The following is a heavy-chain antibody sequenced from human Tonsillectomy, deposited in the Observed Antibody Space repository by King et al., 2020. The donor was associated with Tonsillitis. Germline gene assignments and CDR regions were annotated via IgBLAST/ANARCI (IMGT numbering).Heavy chain of an antibody. V-gene: IGHV3-30-3*01. J-gene: IGHJ3*01. CDR1: GFTFSSYA. CDR2: ISYDGSNK. D-gene: IGHD3-22*01. CDR3: ARDQGYYDSSGYYSD. Sequence: VQLVQSGGGVVQPGRSLRLSCAASGFTFSSYAMHWVRQAPGKGLEWVAVISYDGSNKYYVDSVKGRFTISRDNSKNTLYLQMNSLRAEDTAVYYCARDQGYYDSSGYYSDWGQGTMVTVSS.